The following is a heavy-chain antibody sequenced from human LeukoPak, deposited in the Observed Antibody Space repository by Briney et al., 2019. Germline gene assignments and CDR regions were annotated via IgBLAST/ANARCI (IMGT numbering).Heavy chain of an antibody. CDR1: GYTFTSYG. J-gene: IGHJ4*02. CDR3: ATLGGQQLVPDDFDY. D-gene: IGHD6-13*01. Sequence: EASVKVSCKASGYTFTSYGISWVRQAPGQGLEWMGWINPNSGGTNYAQKFQGRVTMTRDTSISTAYMELSRLRSDDTAVYYCATLGGQQLVPDDFDYWGQGTLVTVSS. CDR2: INPNSGGT. V-gene: IGHV1-2*02.